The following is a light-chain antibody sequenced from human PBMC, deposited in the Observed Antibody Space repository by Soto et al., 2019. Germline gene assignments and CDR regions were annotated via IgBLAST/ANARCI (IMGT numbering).Light chain of an antibody. CDR3: QQSYSIPVLT. CDR2: AAS. CDR1: QSISNY. Sequence: DIQMTQSPSSLSASVGDRVTITCRASQSISNYLNWYQQKPGKAPKLLIYAASSLQSGVPSRFSGSGSGTDFTLTISSLQPEDFATNYCQQSYSIPVLTFGGGTKVEIK. V-gene: IGKV1-39*01. J-gene: IGKJ4*01.